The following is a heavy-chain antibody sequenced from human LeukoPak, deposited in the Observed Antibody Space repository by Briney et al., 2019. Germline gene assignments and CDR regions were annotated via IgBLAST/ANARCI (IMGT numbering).Heavy chain of an antibody. J-gene: IGHJ6*03. V-gene: IGHV1-69*13. CDR3: ASSRLPEDIVVVPAANDYYYYMDV. Sequence: SVKVSCKASGGTFSSYAISWVRQAPGQGLEWMGGIIPIFGTANYAQKFQGRVTITADESTSTAYMELSSLRSEDTAVYYCASSRLPEDIVVVPAANDYYYYMDVWGKGTTVTVSS. D-gene: IGHD2-2*01. CDR2: IIPIFGTA. CDR1: GGTFSSYA.